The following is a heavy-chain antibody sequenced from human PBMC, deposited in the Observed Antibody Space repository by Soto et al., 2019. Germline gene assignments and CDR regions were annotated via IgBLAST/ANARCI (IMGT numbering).Heavy chain of an antibody. Sequence: GGSLRLSCAASGFTFSSYAMSWVRQAPGKGLEWVSAISGSGGSTYYADSVKGRFTISRDNSKNTLYLQMNSLRAEDTAVYYCAKDSTPLRLASTTVPGYRGQGTLVTVSS. J-gene: IGHJ4*02. CDR1: GFTFSSYA. CDR2: ISGSGGST. D-gene: IGHD4-4*01. V-gene: IGHV3-23*01. CDR3: AKDSTPLRLASTTVPGY.